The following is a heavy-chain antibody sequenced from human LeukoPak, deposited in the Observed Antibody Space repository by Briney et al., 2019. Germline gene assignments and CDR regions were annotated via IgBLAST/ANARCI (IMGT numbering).Heavy chain of an antibody. Sequence: ASVQVSCKASGISFTSYYIHWVRQPPPRGLEWMGKINPSGTITTYAPKYQGRVNVTKDTSTNTVYMELRSLRSDDTAVYYCALIAPRLNWGQGTLVTVSS. CDR2: INPSGTIT. D-gene: IGHD6-13*01. CDR1: GISFTSYY. V-gene: IGHV1-46*01. J-gene: IGHJ4*02. CDR3: ALIAPRLN.